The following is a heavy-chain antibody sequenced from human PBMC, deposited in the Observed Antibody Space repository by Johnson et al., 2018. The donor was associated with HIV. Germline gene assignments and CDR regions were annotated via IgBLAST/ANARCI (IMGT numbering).Heavy chain of an antibody. J-gene: IGHJ3*02. CDR1: GFTFSSYG. D-gene: IGHD6-13*01. CDR2: IRYDGSNK. CDR3: AKVIGAAGLDAFDI. V-gene: IGHV3-30*02. Sequence: QVQLVESGGGVVQPGGSLRLSCAASGFTFSSYGMHWVRQAPGQGLEWVAFIRYDGSNKYYADSVKGRFTISRDNSKNTLYLQMNSLRAEDTAVYYCAKVIGAAGLDAFDIWGQGTMVTVSS.